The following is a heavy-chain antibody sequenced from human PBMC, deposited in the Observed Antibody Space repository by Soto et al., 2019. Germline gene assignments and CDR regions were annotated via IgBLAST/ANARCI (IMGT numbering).Heavy chain of an antibody. D-gene: IGHD2-2*01. CDR3: ARAECSTPNCLTAYYSYGLDV. Sequence: GGSLRLSCAASGFTFSNFEMHWVRQAPGKGLEWVSYINTAGSTKYYAESVKGRFTVSRDNARNSLFLQMNSLRAEDTAVYYCARAECSTPNCLTAYYSYGLDVWGQGTTVTVS. CDR2: INTAGSTK. CDR1: GFTFSNFE. J-gene: IGHJ6*02. V-gene: IGHV3-48*03.